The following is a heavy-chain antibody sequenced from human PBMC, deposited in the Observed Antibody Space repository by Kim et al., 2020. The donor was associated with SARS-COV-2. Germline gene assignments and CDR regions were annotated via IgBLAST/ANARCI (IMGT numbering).Heavy chain of an antibody. D-gene: IGHD3-9*01. Sequence: PMKGRFTISRDESKNTLYLQMNSMKTEDTAVYYCTMTYYDMLTGYYTRDYWGQGTLVTVSS. CDR3: TMTYYDMLTGYYTRDY. V-gene: IGHV3-15*01. J-gene: IGHJ4*02.